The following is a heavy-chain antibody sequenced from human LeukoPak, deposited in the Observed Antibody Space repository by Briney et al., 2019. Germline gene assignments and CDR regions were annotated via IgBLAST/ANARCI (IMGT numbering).Heavy chain of an antibody. J-gene: IGHJ4*02. CDR2: IYTSGST. CDR3: ARGAIAVAGTHPFDY. CDR1: GGSISSGSYY. Sequence: PSQTLSLTCTVSGGSISSGSYYWSWIRQPAGKGLEWIGRIYTSGSTNYNPSLKSRVTISVDTSKNQFSLKLSSVTAADTAVYYCARGAIAVAGTHPFDYWGQGTLVTVSS. D-gene: IGHD6-19*01. V-gene: IGHV4-61*02.